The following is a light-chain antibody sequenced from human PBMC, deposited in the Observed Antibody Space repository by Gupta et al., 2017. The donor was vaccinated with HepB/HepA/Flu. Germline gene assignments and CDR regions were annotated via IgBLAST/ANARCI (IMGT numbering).Light chain of an antibody. CDR1: QSIGSW. Sequence: DIQMTQSPSTLSASVGDRVTITCRASQSIGSWLAWYQQKPGKAPKLLIYKASSLESGVPSTFSGSGSGTEFTLTISSLQPDDFATYYCQQYNFSSWTFGQGTNVEIK. V-gene: IGKV1-5*03. J-gene: IGKJ1*01. CDR2: KAS. CDR3: QQYNFSSWT.